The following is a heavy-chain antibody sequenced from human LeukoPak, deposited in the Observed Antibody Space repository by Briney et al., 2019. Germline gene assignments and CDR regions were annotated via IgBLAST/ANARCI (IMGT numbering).Heavy chain of an antibody. D-gene: IGHD3/OR15-3a*01. CDR2: IYYSGST. CDR1: GGSNSSSSYY. V-gene: IGHV4-39*01. Sequence: SETLSLTCTVSGGSNSSSSYYWGWIRQPPGKGLEWIGSIYYSGSTYYNPSLKSRVTISVDTSKNQFSLKLSSVTAADTAVYYCARHPESLDPKFDYWGQGTLVTVSS. J-gene: IGHJ4*02. CDR3: ARHPESLDPKFDY.